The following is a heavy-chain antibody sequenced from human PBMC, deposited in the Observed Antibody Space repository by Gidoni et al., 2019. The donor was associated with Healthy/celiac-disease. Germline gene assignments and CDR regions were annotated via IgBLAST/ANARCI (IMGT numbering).Heavy chain of an antibody. V-gene: IGHV3-15*01. J-gene: IGHJ6*02. CDR1: GFTFRNAW. CDR3: TTDSGSSPWYDGMDV. CDR2: IKSKTDGGTI. D-gene: IGHD1-26*01. Sequence: ELQLVESGGGLVKPGGSLRLSCAASGFTFRNAWVSWVRQAPGKGLEGVGRIKSKTDGGTIDYAAPVKGRFTISRDDSKNMLYLQMNSLKTEDTAVYYCTTDSGSSPWYDGMDVWGQGTTVTVSS.